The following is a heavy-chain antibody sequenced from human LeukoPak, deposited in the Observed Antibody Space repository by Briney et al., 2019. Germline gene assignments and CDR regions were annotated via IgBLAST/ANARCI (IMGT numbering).Heavy chain of an antibody. CDR3: ARQFANYMAF. CDR2: TYYRSKWYN. J-gene: IGHJ4*02. CDR1: GDSVSSNSAS. Sequence: SQTLSLTCAISGDSVSSNSASWRWIRQSPSRGLEWLGRTYYRSKWYNEYAVSVKSRITVNPDTSKNQFSLQLNSVTPEDTAVYYCARQFANYMAFWGQGTLVTVSS. D-gene: IGHD5-24*01. V-gene: IGHV6-1*01.